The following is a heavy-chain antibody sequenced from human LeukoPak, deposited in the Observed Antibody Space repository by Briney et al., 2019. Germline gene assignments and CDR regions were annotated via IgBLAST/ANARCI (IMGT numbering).Heavy chain of an antibody. Sequence: PSETLSLTCTVSGGSISSGGYYWSWNRQHPGKGLEWIGYIYYSGSTYYNPSLKSRVTISVDTPKNQFSLKLSSVTAADTAVYYCARVNGGKGPWLVHRANYYYYMDVWGKGTTVTVSS. CDR3: ARVNGGKGPWLVHRANYYYYMDV. V-gene: IGHV4-31*03. J-gene: IGHJ6*03. CDR1: GGSISSGGYY. D-gene: IGHD6-19*01. CDR2: IYYSGST.